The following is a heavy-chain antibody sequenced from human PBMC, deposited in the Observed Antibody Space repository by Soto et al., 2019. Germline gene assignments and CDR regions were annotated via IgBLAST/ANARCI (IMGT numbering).Heavy chain of an antibody. J-gene: IGHJ6*02. D-gene: IGHD5-18*01. Sequence: SETLSLTCAVYGGSFSGYYWSWIRQPPGKGLEWIGEINHSGSTNYNPSLKRRVTISVDTSKNQFSLKLSSVTAADTAVYYCGRGSIQLWLAAPYYYSGMDVWGQGTTVTVSS. CDR2: INHSGST. V-gene: IGHV4-34*01. CDR3: GRGSIQLWLAAPYYYSGMDV. CDR1: GGSFSGYY.